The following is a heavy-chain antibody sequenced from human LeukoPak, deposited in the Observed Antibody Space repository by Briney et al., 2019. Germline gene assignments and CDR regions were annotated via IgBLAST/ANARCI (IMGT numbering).Heavy chain of an antibody. D-gene: IGHD3-22*01. CDR3: AKDYYDSPRGWFDP. V-gene: IGHV3-9*01. CDR1: GFTLDDYA. CDR2: ISWNSGSI. Sequence: GRSLRLSCAASGFTLDDYAMHWVRQAPGKGLEWVSGISWNSGSIGYADSVKGRFTISRDNAKNSLYLQMNSLRAEDTALYYCAKDYYDSPRGWFDPWGQGTLVTVSS. J-gene: IGHJ5*02.